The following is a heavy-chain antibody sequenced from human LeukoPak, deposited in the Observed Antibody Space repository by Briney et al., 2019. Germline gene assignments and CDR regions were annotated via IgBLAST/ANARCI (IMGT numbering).Heavy chain of an antibody. CDR2: IYSDGRT. Sequence: GGSLRLSCAASGFSVSDYYMNWVRQAPGKGLEWVSFIYSDGRTYYADSVKGRFTISRDNSRNTLYLQMNRLRVEDTAVYYCARDDIPVIWGKGTLVTVSS. CDR1: GFSVSDYY. CDR3: ARDDIPVI. V-gene: IGHV3-53*01. D-gene: IGHD2-15*01. J-gene: IGHJ4*02.